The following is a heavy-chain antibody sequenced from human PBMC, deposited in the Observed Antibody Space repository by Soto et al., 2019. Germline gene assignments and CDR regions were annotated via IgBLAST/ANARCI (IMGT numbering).Heavy chain of an antibody. Sequence: PSETLSLTCTVSGGSISSYYWSWIRQPPGKGLEWIGYIYYSGSTNYNPSLKSRVTISVDTSKNQFSLKLSSVTAADTAVYYCAGTHDIVVVVAATWGGWFDPWGQGTLVTVSS. J-gene: IGHJ5*02. D-gene: IGHD2-15*01. CDR1: GGSISSYY. CDR3: AGTHDIVVVVAATWGGWFDP. V-gene: IGHV4-59*01. CDR2: IYYSGST.